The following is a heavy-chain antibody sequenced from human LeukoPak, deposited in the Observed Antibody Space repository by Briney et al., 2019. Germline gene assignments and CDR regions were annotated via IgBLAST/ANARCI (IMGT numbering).Heavy chain of an antibody. J-gene: IGHJ6*03. CDR2: IKQDGSEK. V-gene: IGHV3-7*01. CDR1: GFTFSSYW. CDR3: ARETIVVVPAASVYYYYYMDV. D-gene: IGHD2-2*01. Sequence: PGGSLRLSCAASGFTFSSYWMNWVRQAPGKGLEWVANIKQDGSEKYYVGSVKGRLTISRDNAKNSLYLQMNSLRAEDTAVYYCARETIVVVPAASVYYYYYMDVWGKGTTVTVSS.